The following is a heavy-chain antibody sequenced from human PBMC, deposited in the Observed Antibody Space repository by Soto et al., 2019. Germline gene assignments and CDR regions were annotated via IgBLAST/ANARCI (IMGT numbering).Heavy chain of an antibody. CDR3: ARRRGSNGWFDL. V-gene: IGHV1-8*01. Sequence: ASVKVSCKASGYTFINYDINWVRQAPGQGLEWVGWMNPDSGNTGYAQNFQGRVTMTGNTSISSVYMELSSLTSEDTAVYYCARRRGSNGWFDLWGQGTLVTVSS. J-gene: IGHJ5*02. D-gene: IGHD2-8*01. CDR2: MNPDSGNT. CDR1: GYTFINYD.